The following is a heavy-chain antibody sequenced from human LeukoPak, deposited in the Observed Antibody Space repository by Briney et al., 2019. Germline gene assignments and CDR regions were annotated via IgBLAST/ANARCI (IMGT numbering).Heavy chain of an antibody. D-gene: IGHD1-26*01. V-gene: IGHV3-33*01. Sequence: GGSLRLSCAASGFTFSSYGMHRVRQAPGKGLEWVAVIWYDGSNKYYADSVKGRFTISRDNSKNTLYLQMNSLRAEDTAVYYCARDGEMEWELMYYFDYWGQGTLVTVSS. CDR2: IWYDGSNK. CDR1: GFTFSSYG. J-gene: IGHJ4*02. CDR3: ARDGEMEWELMYYFDY.